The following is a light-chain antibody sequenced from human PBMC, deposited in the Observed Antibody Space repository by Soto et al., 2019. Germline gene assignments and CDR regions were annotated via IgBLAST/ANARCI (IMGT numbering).Light chain of an antibody. J-gene: IGKJ2*01. CDR1: PSVSNS. Sequence: EIVLTQSRATLSLSPGERATLSCKASPSVSNSLAWYQHKPGQAPRLLIYDASTRAYGIPDRFSGSGSGTDFSLTISRLEPEDFAVYYCQQYAGSLYTFAQGTKVDIK. CDR2: DAS. CDR3: QQYAGSLYT. V-gene: IGKV3-20*01.